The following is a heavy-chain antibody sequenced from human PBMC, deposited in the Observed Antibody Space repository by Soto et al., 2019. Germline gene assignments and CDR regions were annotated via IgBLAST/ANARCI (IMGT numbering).Heavy chain of an antibody. V-gene: IGHV3-23*01. D-gene: IGHD5-18*01. J-gene: IGHJ6*03. CDR3: AKDRRIQHLYYMDV. CDR2: ISGSGDS. Sequence: GGSLRLSCAASGFTFSTYAMSWVRQAPGKGLEWVSGISGSGDSYADSVKGRFTISRDNSKNTLYLQLNSLRAEDTAVYYCAKDRRIQHLYYMDVWGKGTTVTVSS. CDR1: GFTFSTYA.